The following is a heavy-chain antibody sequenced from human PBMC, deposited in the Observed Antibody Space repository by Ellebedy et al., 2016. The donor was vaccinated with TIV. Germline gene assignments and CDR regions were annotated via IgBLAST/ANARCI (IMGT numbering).Heavy chain of an antibody. CDR2: ISGTADRT. CDR1: GFTFGNYA. CDR3: VMTTPYYFDY. J-gene: IGHJ4*02. D-gene: IGHD4-11*01. V-gene: IGHV3-23*01. Sequence: GESLKISCVASGFTFGNYAMTWVRQAPGKGLEWVSSISGTADRTYYTDSVRGRFTISRDNSKSTLHLQMNSLRGEDTAVYYCVMTTPYYFDYWGQGTLVTVSS.